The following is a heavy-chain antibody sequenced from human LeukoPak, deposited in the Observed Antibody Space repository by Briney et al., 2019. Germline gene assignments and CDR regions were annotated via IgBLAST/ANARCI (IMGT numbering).Heavy chain of an antibody. D-gene: IGHD4-17*01. V-gene: IGHV3-23*01. CDR3: ARDPNGDYIGAFDL. CDR1: GLPYSAYA. Sequence: GGSLTLSCTLSGLPYSAYAMMWVRQAPGKGPEGVSAIRGGGGGAFYADSVKGRFTISRDNSKYTLFLQMNSLRAEDTAVYYCARDPNGDYIGAFDLWGPGTMVTVSS. J-gene: IGHJ3*01. CDR2: IRGGGGGA.